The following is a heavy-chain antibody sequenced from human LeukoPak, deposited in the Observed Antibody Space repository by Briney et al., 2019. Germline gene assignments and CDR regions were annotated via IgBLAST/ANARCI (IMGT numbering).Heavy chain of an antibody. D-gene: IGHD4-23*01. Sequence: EASVKVSCKASGYTFTSYGISWVRQAPGQGLEWMGWISAYNGNTNYAQKLQGRVTMTTDTSTSTAYMELRSLRSDDTAVYYCANSSAQRSDHDCGGDIFDYWGQGTLVTVSS. CDR1: GYTFTSYG. J-gene: IGHJ4*02. CDR2: ISAYNGNT. CDR3: ANSSAQRSDHDCGGDIFDY. V-gene: IGHV1-18*04.